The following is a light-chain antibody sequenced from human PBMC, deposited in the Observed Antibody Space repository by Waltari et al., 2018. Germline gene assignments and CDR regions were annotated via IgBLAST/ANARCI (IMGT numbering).Light chain of an antibody. Sequence: ERVMTQSPATLSVSQGERVTLSCRASESVFINGVWYQQKGGQPPRRLIYGAATRAAGIPARFSGGGSGTDFTLNISSLQSEDFAVYYCQQYNNWPRTFGQGTRLEIK. CDR3: QQYNNWPRT. CDR1: ESVFIN. V-gene: IGKV3-15*01. J-gene: IGKJ5*01. CDR2: GAA.